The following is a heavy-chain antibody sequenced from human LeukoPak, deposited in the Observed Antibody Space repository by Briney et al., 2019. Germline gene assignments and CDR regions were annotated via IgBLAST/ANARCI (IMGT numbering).Heavy chain of an antibody. Sequence: PGGSLRLSCAASGFTFSSYWMSWVRQAPGKGLEWVANIKQDGSEKYYVDSVKGRFTISRDNAKNSLYLQMNSLRAEDMAVYYCAKHPAVRDLWSSSWYGGHYFDSWGQGTLVTVSS. J-gene: IGHJ4*02. CDR3: AKHPAVRDLWSSSWYGGHYFDS. D-gene: IGHD6-13*01. CDR1: GFTFSSYW. CDR2: IKQDGSEK. V-gene: IGHV3-7*03.